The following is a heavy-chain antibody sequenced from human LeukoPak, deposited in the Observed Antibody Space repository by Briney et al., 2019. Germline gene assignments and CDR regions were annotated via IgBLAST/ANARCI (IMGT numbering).Heavy chain of an antibody. J-gene: IGHJ4*02. V-gene: IGHV3-66*02. CDR3: ARGVQHYDFWSGYFRFDY. D-gene: IGHD3-3*01. CDR2: IYSGGST. CDR1: GFTVSSNY. Sequence: GGSLRLSCAASGFTVSSNYMSWVRQAPGKGLEWVSVIYSGGSTYYADSVKGRFTISRDNSKNTLYLQMNSLRAEDTAVYYCARGVQHYDFWSGYFRFDYWGQGTLVTVSS.